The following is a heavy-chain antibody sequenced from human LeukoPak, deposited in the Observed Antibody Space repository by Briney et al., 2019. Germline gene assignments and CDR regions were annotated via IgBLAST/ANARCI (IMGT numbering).Heavy chain of an antibody. CDR1: GFTFSSYS. CDR3: ARDLGKYYDILTGYYFDPPGDY. CDR2: ISSSSSYI. Sequence: GGSLRLSCAASGFTFSSYSMNWVRQAPGKGLEWVSSISSSSSYIYHADSVKGRFTISRDNAKNSLYLQMNSLRAEDTAVYYCARDLGKYYDILTGYYFDPPGDYWGQGTLVTVSS. D-gene: IGHD3-9*01. J-gene: IGHJ4*02. V-gene: IGHV3-21*01.